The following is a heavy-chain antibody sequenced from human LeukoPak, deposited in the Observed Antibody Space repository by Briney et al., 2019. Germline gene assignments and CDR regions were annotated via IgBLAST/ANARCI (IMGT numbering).Heavy chain of an antibody. J-gene: IGHJ4*02. CDR1: GFTFSSYG. D-gene: IGHD4-23*01. V-gene: IGHV3-23*01. CDR2: ISGSGGST. CDR3: ATRTYGGNSADY. Sequence: GGSLRLSCAASGFTFSSYGMSWVRQAPGKGLEWVSAISGSGGSTYYADSVKGRFTISRDNSKNTLYLQMNSLRAEDTAVYYCATRTYGGNSADYWGQGTLVTVSS.